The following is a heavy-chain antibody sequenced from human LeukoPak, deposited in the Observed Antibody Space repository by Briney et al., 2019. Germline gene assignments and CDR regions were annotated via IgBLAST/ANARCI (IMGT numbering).Heavy chain of an antibody. CDR2: ISSGSRSI. V-gene: IGHV3-21*01. Sequence: GGSLRLSCAPSGFTFGDYSMIWVRQAPGKGLEWVSFISSGSRSILYADSVKGRFTISRDNAKNSMYLQMNTLRAEDPAVYYCARGELWIDYWGQGTLVTVSS. D-gene: IGHD2-21*01. J-gene: IGHJ4*02. CDR1: GFTFGDYS. CDR3: ARGELWIDY.